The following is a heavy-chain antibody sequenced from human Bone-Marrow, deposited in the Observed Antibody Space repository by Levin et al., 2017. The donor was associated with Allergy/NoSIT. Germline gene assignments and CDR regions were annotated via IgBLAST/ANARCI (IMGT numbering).Heavy chain of an antibody. J-gene: IGHJ6*03. CDR1: EFTFRDYS. CDR3: ARVAGRWSGYYDYNSYYVDV. Sequence: PGGSLRLSCVGSEFTFRDYSMSWVRQAPGKGLEWVGFIRSNSYGGTTQYAAPLKGRFTISRADSTSVVYLQMNNLKTEDTGVYYCARVAGRWSGYYDYNSYYVDVWGKGTMVTVSS. CDR2: IRSNSYGGTT. D-gene: IGHD3-3*01. V-gene: IGHV3-49*04.